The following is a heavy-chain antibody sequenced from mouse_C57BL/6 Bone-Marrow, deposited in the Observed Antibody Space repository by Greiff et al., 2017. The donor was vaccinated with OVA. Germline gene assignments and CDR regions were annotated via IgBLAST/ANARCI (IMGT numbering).Heavy chain of an antibody. CDR1: GYTFTDYE. Sequence: QVQLQQSGAELVRPGASVTLSCKASGYTFTDYEMHWVKQTPVHGLEWIGAIDPETGGTAYNQKFKGKAILTADKSSSTAYMELRSLTSEDSAVYYCTVITTVVATDYYAMDYWGQGTSVTVSS. J-gene: IGHJ4*01. D-gene: IGHD1-1*01. CDR3: TVITTVVATDYYAMDY. V-gene: IGHV1-15*01. CDR2: IDPETGGT.